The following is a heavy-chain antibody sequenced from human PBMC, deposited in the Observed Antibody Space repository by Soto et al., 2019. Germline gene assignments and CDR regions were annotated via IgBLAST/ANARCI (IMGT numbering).Heavy chain of an antibody. CDR2: ISGSGGST. D-gene: IGHD3-22*01. J-gene: IGHJ6*02. CDR1: GFTFSSYA. V-gene: IGHV3-23*01. CDR3: AKDRIPMIVVVITTGMDV. Sequence: GGSLRLSCAASGFTFSSYAMSWVRQAPGKGLEWVSAISGSGGSTYYADSVKGRFTISRDNSKNTLYLQMNSLRAEDTAVYYCAKDRIPMIVVVITTGMDVWGQGTTVTVS.